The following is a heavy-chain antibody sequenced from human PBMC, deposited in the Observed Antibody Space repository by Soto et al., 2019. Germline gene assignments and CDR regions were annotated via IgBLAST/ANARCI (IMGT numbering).Heavy chain of an antibody. J-gene: IGHJ6*02. CDR2: INSDGSST. D-gene: IGHD2-15*01. CDR3: ASPLRPCSGCSCYSAGLTPPYYYYGMDV. Sequence: GGSLRLSCAASGFTFSSYWMHWVRQAPGKGLVWVSRINSDGSSTSYADSVKGRFTISRDNAKNTLYLQMNSLRAEDTVVYYCASPLRPCSGCSCYSAGLTPPYYYYGMDVWGQGTTVTVSS. V-gene: IGHV3-74*01. CDR1: GFTFSSYW.